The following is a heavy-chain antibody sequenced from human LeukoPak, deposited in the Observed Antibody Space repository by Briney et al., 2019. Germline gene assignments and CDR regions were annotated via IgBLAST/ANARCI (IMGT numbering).Heavy chain of an antibody. Sequence: GASVKVSCKASGGTFSTYAINWVRQAPGQGLERMGRIIPIFGTTNYAQKFQGRVTITADKPTSTAYMELSSLRSEDTAVYYCATSIAADPNWFDPWGQGTLVTVSS. J-gene: IGHJ5*02. CDR2: IIPIFGTT. V-gene: IGHV1-69*06. CDR3: ATSIAADPNWFDP. CDR1: GGTFSTYA. D-gene: IGHD6-13*01.